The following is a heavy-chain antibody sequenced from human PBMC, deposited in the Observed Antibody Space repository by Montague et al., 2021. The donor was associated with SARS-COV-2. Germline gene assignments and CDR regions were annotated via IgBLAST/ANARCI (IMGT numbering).Heavy chain of an antibody. CDR1: VGSISSSSYY. D-gene: IGHD3-22*01. CDR2: IYYSGST. J-gene: IGHJ3*01. Sequence: SETLSLTCTVSVGSISSSSYYWGWIRQPPGKVTEWIGSIYYSGSTYYNPSLKSRVTISVDTSKNQFSLKLSSVTAADTAVYYCASPTYYYDSSGSDAFDFWGQGTMVTVSS. CDR3: ASPTYYYDSSGSDAFDF. V-gene: IGHV4-39*01.